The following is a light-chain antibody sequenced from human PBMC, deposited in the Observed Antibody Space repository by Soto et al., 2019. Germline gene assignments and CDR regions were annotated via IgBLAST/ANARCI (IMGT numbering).Light chain of an antibody. Sequence: EIVLTQSPGTLSLSPGERATLPCRASQNITNNYVAWYQHKPGQAPRLLIYGASSRATGIPVRSSGSGSGTDFTLTISRLEPEDFAVYYCQQLGNSPRTFGQGTKV. CDR2: GAS. J-gene: IGKJ1*01. CDR3: QQLGNSPRT. V-gene: IGKV3-20*01. CDR1: QNITNNY.